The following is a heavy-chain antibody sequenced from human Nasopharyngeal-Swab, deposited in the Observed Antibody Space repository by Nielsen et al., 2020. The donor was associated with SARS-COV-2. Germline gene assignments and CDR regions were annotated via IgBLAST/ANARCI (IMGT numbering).Heavy chain of an antibody. CDR3: ARDGQQQLGDWYYYVDV. J-gene: IGHJ6*03. Sequence: GSLRLSCTASEVNFGSYWMSWVRQAPGKGLEWVAHRKHDESEKYYVDSVEDRFTISRDDAKNSLYLQMNSLRAEDTAVYYCARDGQQQLGDWYYYVDVWGNGTTVTVSS. D-gene: IGHD6-13*01. V-gene: IGHV3-7*04. CDR2: RKHDESEK. CDR1: EVNFGSYW.